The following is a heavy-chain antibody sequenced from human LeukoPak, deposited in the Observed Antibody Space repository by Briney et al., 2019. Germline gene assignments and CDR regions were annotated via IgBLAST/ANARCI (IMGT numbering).Heavy chain of an antibody. J-gene: IGHJ6*02. CDR1: GYTFTSDD. D-gene: IGHD1-26*01. Sequence: GASVKVSCKASGYTFTSDDINWVRQATGQGLEWMGWMNPNSGNTGYAQKLQGRVTMTTDTSTSTAYMELRSLRSDDTAVYYCARPWGGSYPYGMDVWGQGTTVTVSS. CDR3: ARPWGGSYPYGMDV. CDR2: MNPNSGNT. V-gene: IGHV1-8*01.